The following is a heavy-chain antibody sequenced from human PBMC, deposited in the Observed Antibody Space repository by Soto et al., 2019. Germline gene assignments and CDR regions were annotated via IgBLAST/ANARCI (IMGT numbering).Heavy chain of an antibody. Sequence: QVQLQQSGPGLVKPSGTLSLTCAVSGGSVNSLNCWNWVRQPPEKGLEWIGEVHHSGTSNYSPSLKTRLTLSVDKSNNEVSMNLRSVTAADTAIYYCGRANTSGSPIDSWGQGILVTVSS. CDR1: GGSVNSLNC. J-gene: IGHJ4*02. CDR3: GRANTSGSPIDS. V-gene: IGHV4-4*02. CDR2: VHHSGTS. D-gene: IGHD6-19*01.